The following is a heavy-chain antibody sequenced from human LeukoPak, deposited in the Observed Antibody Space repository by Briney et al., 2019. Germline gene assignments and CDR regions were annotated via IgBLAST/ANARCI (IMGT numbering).Heavy chain of an antibody. CDR3: VTSWCRQQRDY. CDR1: GFSFSDW. CDR2: INPDGSDK. Sequence: PGGSLRLSCAASGFSFSDWMSWVRQAPGKGLEWVADINPDGSDKTHVDSVKGRLTVSRENGKQSLYLQMDTLTAEDTAVYYCVTSWCRQQRDYWGQGTLVTVSS. D-gene: IGHD2-8*01. V-gene: IGHV3-7*01. J-gene: IGHJ4*02.